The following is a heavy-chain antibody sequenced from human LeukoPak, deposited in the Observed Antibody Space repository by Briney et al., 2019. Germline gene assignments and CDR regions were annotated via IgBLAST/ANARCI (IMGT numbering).Heavy chain of an antibody. CDR1: GGSISSYY. V-gene: IGHV4-59*01. J-gene: IGHJ3*02. D-gene: IGHD6-19*01. CDR2: IYYSGST. CDR3: ANGSGWYKDGDAFDI. Sequence: PSETLSLTCTVSGGSISSYYWSWIRQPPGKGLEWIGYIYYSGSTNYNPSLKSRVTISVDTSKNQFSLKLSSVTAADTAVYYCANGSGWYKDGDAFDIWGQGTMVTVSS.